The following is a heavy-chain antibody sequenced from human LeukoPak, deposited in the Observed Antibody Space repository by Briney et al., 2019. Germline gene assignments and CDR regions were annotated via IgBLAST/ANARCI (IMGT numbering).Heavy chain of an antibody. J-gene: IGHJ4*02. CDR2: VYPRDSDT. D-gene: IGHD4-11*01. Sequence: PGESLKISCKGSEYSFSNYWIAWVRQMPGKGLEWMGIVYPRDSDTRYSPSFQGQVTISADTSIYTAYLQWSSLKASDTAMYYCARGGDYSNYYWGQGTLVTVSS. CDR1: EYSFSNYW. V-gene: IGHV5-51*01. CDR3: ARGGDYSNYY.